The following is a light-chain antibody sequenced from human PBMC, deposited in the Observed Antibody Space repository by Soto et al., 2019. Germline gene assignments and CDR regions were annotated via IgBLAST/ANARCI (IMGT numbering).Light chain of an antibody. CDR3: QQYNSYSRT. CDR2: KAS. Sequence: DIQMTQSPSTLSASVGDRVTITCRASQSIGSWLAWYQQKPGKAPKLLIYKASSLESGVPSRFSGSGSGTEFTLTISSLQADDFATYYCQQYNSYSRTFGQGTKVDIK. J-gene: IGKJ1*01. CDR1: QSIGSW. V-gene: IGKV1-5*03.